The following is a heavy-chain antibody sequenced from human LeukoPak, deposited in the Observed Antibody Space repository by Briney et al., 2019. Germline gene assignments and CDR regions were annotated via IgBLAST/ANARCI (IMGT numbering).Heavy chain of an antibody. CDR2: ISSNNGNA. J-gene: IGHJ5*02. CDR1: GYIFTSFG. V-gene: IGHV1-18*01. CDR3: VRGDYAATWFDP. Sequence: ASVKVSCKASGYIFTSFGFTWVRQAPGQGLEWMGGISSNNGNANYAQNLQGRVTMTADTLTNTAYMELRSLRSDDTAVYSCVRGDYAATWFDPWGPGTLVTVSS. D-gene: IGHD4/OR15-4a*01.